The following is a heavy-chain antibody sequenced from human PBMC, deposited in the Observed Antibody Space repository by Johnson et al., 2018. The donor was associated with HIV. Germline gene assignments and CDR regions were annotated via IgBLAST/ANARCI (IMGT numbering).Heavy chain of an antibody. J-gene: IGHJ3*02. CDR1: GFTFSSYA. CDR3: AREGIAVAKVLAFDI. Sequence: MQLVESGGGVVQPGRSLRLSCAASGFTFSSYAMSWVRQAPGKGLEWVSAISGSGGSTYYAYSVKGRFTISRDNSKNTLYLQINSLRAEDTAVYYCAREGIAVAKVLAFDIWGQGTMVTVSS. CDR2: ISGSGGST. V-gene: IGHV3-23*04. D-gene: IGHD6-19*01.